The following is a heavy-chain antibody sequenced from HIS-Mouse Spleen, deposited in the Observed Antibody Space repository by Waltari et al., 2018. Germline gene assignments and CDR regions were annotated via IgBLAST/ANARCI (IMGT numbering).Heavy chain of an antibody. CDR2: IYYSGGH. J-gene: IGHJ2*01. CDR3: AREIPYSSSWYDWYFDL. D-gene: IGHD6-13*01. V-gene: IGHV4-39*07. CDR1: GGSISSSSYY. Sequence: QLQLQESGPGLVKPSETLSLTCTVSGGSISSSSYYWGWIRQPPGKGLEWIGSIYYSGGHYYTPSLKSRVTISVDTSKNQFSLKLSSVTAADTAVYYCAREIPYSSSWYDWYFDLWGRGTLVTVSS.